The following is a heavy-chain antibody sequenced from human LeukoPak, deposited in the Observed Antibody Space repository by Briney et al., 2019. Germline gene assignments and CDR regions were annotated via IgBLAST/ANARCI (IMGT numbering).Heavy chain of an antibody. J-gene: IGHJ4*02. CDR1: GFTFSSYA. V-gene: IGHV3-23*01. CDR2: ISGSGGST. CDR3: AKGRRAYYYDSSGYYPYYFDY. Sequence: GGSLRLSCAASGFTFSSYAMSWVRQAPGKGLEWVSAISGSGGSTYYADSVKGRFTISRDNAKNSLYLQMNSLRAEDTALYYCAKGRRAYYYDSSGYYPYYFDYWGRGTLVTVSS. D-gene: IGHD3-22*01.